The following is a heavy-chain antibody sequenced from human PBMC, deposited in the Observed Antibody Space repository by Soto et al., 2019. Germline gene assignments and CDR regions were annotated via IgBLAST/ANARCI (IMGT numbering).Heavy chain of an antibody. V-gene: IGHV3-30*04. CDR1: GFTFTTYA. D-gene: IGHD2-15*01. Sequence: VGSLRLSGAASGFTFTTYAIHWVRQAPGKGLEWVAVISNDGRGKYYADSVKGRFTISRDNSKNTLYLQMNSLRSDDTAVYYCARDQCFGGGRSCYYFDFWGQGTLVTVSS. J-gene: IGHJ4*02. CDR2: ISNDGRGK. CDR3: ARDQCFGGGRSCYYFDF.